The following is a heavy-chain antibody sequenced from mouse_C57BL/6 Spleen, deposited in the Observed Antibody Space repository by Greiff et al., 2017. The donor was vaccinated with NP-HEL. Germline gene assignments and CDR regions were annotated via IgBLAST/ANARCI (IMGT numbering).Heavy chain of an antibody. V-gene: IGHV1-22*01. CDR1: GYTFTDYY. Sequence: EVQLQQSGPELVKPGASVKMSCKASGYTFTDYYMHWVKQSHGKSLEWIGYINPNNGGTSYNQKFKGKATLTVDKSSSTAYMELRSLASEDAAVYYSAKPYSDPWFAYWGQGTLVTVSA. CDR3: AKPYSDPWFAY. CDR2: INPNNGGT. D-gene: IGHD2-13*01. J-gene: IGHJ3*01.